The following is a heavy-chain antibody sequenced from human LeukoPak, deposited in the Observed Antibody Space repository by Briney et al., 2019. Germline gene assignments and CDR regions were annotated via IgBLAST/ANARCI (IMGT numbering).Heavy chain of an antibody. J-gene: IGHJ4*02. CDR1: GGSFSGYY. V-gene: IGHV4-34*01. CDR2: INHSGST. CDR3: ARGRTLTGTFSYYFDY. Sequence: SETLSLTCAVYGGSFSGYYWSWIRQPPGKGLEWIGEINHSGSTNYNPSLKSRVTISVDTSKNQFSLNLSSVTAADTAVYYCARGRTLTGTFSYYFDYWGRGTLVTVSS. D-gene: IGHD1-20*01.